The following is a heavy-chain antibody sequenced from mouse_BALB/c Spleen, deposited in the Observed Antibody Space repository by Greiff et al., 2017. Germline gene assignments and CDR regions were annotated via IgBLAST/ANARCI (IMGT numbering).Heavy chain of an antibody. CDR2: ISSGSSTI. CDR1: GFTFSSFG. Sequence: EVKLMESGGGLVQPGGSRKLSCAASGFTFSSFGMHWVRQAPEKGLEWVAYISSGSSTIYYADTVKGRFTISRDNPKNTLFLQMTSLRSEDTAMYYCARDDGLWFAYWGQGTLVTVSA. J-gene: IGHJ3*01. V-gene: IGHV5-17*02. CDR3: ARDDGLWFAY.